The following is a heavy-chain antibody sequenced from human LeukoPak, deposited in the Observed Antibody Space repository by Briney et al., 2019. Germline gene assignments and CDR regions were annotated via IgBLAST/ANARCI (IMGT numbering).Heavy chain of an antibody. J-gene: IGHJ4*02. CDR3: ASGYTSSWYGV. Sequence: GKSLKISCKGSGYSFSSYWIAWVRPVPGKGLEWMGIIYPGDSDTRYSPSFQGQVTISVDKSISTAYLQWSSLKASDTAMYYCASGYTSSWYGVWGQGTLVTVSS. CDR2: IYPGDSDT. CDR1: GYSFSSYW. D-gene: IGHD6-13*01. V-gene: IGHV5-51*01.